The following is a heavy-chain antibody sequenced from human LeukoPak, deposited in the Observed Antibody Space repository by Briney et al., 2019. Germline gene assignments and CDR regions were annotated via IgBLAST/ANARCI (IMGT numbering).Heavy chain of an antibody. D-gene: IGHD3-22*01. CDR2: ISGSGGST. J-gene: IGHJ6*02. CDR3: AKDSSGSSGMDV. Sequence: GGSLRLSCAASGFTFSSYAMSWVRQAPGKGLEWVSAISGSGGSTYYADSVKGRFTISRDNSKNTLYLRMNSLRAEDTAVYYCAKDSSGSSGMDVWGQGTTVTVSS. CDR1: GFTFSSYA. V-gene: IGHV3-23*01.